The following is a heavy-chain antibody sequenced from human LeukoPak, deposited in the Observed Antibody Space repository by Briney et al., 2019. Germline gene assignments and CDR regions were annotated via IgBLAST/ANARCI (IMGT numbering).Heavy chain of an antibody. V-gene: IGHV3-30*18. CDR1: GFTLSSYG. CDR2: ISYDGSNK. D-gene: IGHD6-13*01. J-gene: IGHJ6*03. CDR3: AKDISSSWYVPYYYMDV. Sequence: GGSLRLSCAASGFTLSSYGMHWVRQAPGKGLEWVAVISYDGSNKYYADSVKGRFTISRDNSKNTLYLQMNSLRAEDTAVYYCAKDISSSWYVPYYYMDVWGKGTTVTVSS.